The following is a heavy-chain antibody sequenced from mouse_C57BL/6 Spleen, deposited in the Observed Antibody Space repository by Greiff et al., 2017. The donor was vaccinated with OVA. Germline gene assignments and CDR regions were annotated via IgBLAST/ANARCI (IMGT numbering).Heavy chain of an antibody. CDR3: ARWDNWEFDY. J-gene: IGHJ2*01. CDR1: GYTFTSYW. Sequence: QVQLQQPGAELVMPGASVKLSCKASGYTFTSYWMHWVKQRPGHGLEWIGEIDPSDSYTNYNQKFKGKATLTVDKSSSTAYMQLSSLTSEDSAVYYCARWDNWEFDYWGQGTTLTVSS. CDR2: IDPSDSYT. D-gene: IGHD4-1*01. V-gene: IGHV1-69*01.